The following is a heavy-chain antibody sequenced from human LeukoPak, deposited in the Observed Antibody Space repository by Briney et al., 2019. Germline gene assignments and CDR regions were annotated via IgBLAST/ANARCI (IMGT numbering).Heavy chain of an antibody. V-gene: IGHV3-7*01. D-gene: IGHD1-26*01. CDR1: GFTFNTYG. J-gene: IGHJ3*01. Sequence: GGSRRPSCAALGFTFNTYGMIWVRQAPGKGLEWVADIDQGGSTKYYVDSLKGRFTISRDNAKNSLYLQMNSLRAEDTAVYYCVRDKGGRSGAIYYDAFDVWGQGTMVTVSS. CDR3: VRDKGGRSGAIYYDAFDV. CDR2: IDQGGSTK.